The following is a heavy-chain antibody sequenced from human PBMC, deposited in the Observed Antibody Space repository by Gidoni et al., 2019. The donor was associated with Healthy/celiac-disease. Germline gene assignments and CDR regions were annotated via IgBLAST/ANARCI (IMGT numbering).Heavy chain of an antibody. D-gene: IGHD6-19*01. Sequence: EVQLVESGGGLVQTGGSLRLSCAASGFTVSSNYMSWVRQAPGKGLVWFSVIYSGGSTYYADSVKGRFTISRDNSKNTLYLQMNSLRAEDTAVYYCARDYSSSYGMDVWGQGTTVTVSS. J-gene: IGHJ6*02. CDR2: IYSGGST. V-gene: IGHV3-66*02. CDR1: GFTVSSNY. CDR3: ARDYSSSYGMDV.